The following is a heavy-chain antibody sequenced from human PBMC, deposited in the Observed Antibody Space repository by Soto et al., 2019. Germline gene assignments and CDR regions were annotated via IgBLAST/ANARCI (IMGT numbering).Heavy chain of an antibody. CDR2: ISGSGGSA. Sequence: PGGSLRLSCAASGLTFSSYAMSWVRQAPGKGLEWVSAISGSGGSAYYADSVKGRFTISRDNSKNTLYLQMNSLRAEDTAVYYCAKGASRKETNYYYYGMDVWGQGTTVTVSS. D-gene: IGHD1-1*01. CDR1: GLTFSSYA. CDR3: AKGASRKETNYYYYGMDV. V-gene: IGHV3-23*01. J-gene: IGHJ6*02.